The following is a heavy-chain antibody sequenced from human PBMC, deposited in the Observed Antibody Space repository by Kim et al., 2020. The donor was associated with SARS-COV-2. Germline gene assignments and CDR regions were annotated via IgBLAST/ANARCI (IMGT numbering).Heavy chain of an antibody. V-gene: IGHV3-48*02. Sequence: GGSLRLSCAASGFTFSSYAMSWVRQAPGKGLEWVSSISGMTTLIHYADSVKGRFTISRDNAKNSLYLHMNSLTDEDTAVYYCARACADWSIWFDPWGQGT. CDR3: ARACADWSIWFDP. CDR2: ISGMTTLI. J-gene: IGHJ5*02. D-gene: IGHD3-9*01. CDR1: GFTFSSYA.